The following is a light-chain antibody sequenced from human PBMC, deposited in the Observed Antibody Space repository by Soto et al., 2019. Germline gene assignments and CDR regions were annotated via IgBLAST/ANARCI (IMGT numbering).Light chain of an antibody. CDR2: EVS. CDR1: SSDVGGYNY. V-gene: IGLV2-8*01. CDR3: SSFAGTNSFV. Sequence: QSVLTQPPSASGSPGQSVTISCTGTSSDVGGYNYVSWYQQHPGKAPKLMIYEVSKRPTGVPDRFSGSKSGKTASLTVSGLQAEDEADYYCSSFAGTNSFVFGTGTKLTVL. J-gene: IGLJ1*01.